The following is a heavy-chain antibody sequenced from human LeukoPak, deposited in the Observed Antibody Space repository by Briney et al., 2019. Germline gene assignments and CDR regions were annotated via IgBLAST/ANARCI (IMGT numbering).Heavy chain of an antibody. CDR1: GFTFSSYS. D-gene: IGHD2-2*01. Sequence: PGGSLRLSCAASGFTFSSYSMNWVRQAPGKGLEWVSYIISAGSTIFYTDYVKGRFTISRENAKISMYLQMHSLRDGDKAVYYCARGGYCGSTRCSGSRFDFWGQGTLVTVSS. CDR3: ARGGYCGSTRCSGSRFDF. J-gene: IGHJ4*02. CDR2: IISAGSTI. V-gene: IGHV3-48*02.